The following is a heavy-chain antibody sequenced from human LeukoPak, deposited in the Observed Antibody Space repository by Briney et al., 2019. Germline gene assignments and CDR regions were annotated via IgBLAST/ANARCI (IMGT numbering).Heavy chain of an antibody. J-gene: IGHJ4*02. V-gene: IGHV4-30-2*01. CDR1: GGSISSGGYS. CDR2: IYHSGST. Sequence: SETLSLTCAVSGGSISSGGYSWSWTRQPPGKGLVWIGYIYHSGSTYYYPSLKSRVTISVDRSKNQFSLKLSSVTAADTAVYYCARAYGDYETYLYFDYWGQGTLVTVSS. CDR3: ARAYGDYETYLYFDY. D-gene: IGHD4-17*01.